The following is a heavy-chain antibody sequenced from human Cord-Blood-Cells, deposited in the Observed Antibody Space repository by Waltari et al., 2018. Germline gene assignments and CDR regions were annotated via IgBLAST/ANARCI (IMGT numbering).Heavy chain of an antibody. CDR3: ARRAGIAARNWFDP. CDR2: IYYSGST. V-gene: IGHV4-39*01. J-gene: IGHJ5*02. Sequence: QLQLQESGPGLVKPSETLSPTCTVSGGSISSSSSYWGWIRQPPGKGLEWIGSIYYSGSTYYNPSLKSRVTISVDTSKNQFSLKLSSVTAADTAVYYCARRAGIAARNWFDPWGQGTLVTVSS. D-gene: IGHD6-6*01. CDR1: GGSISSSSSY.